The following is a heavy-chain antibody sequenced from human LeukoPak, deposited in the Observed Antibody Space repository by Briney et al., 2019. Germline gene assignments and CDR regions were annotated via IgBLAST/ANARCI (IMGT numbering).Heavy chain of an antibody. V-gene: IGHV1-18*04. CDR2: ISAYNGNT. CDR1: GYTFTSYG. J-gene: IGHJ4*02. D-gene: IGHD2-2*01. CDR3: ARWSDIVVAPAAIGPDFDY. Sequence: ASVKVSCKASGYTFTSYGISWVRQAPGQGLEWMGWISAYNGNTNYAQKLQGRVTMTTDTSTSTAYMELRSLRSDDTAVYYCARWSDIVVAPAAIGPDFDYWGQGTLVTVSS.